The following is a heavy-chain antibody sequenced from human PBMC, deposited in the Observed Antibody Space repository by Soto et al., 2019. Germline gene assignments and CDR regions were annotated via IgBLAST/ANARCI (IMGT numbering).Heavy chain of an antibody. CDR3: ARSKVVAANNWFDP. J-gene: IGHJ5*02. V-gene: IGHV1-69*05. Sequence: SVKVSCKASGGTFSSYAISWVRQAPGQGLEWMGGIIPIFGTANYAQKLQGRVTMTTDTSTSTAYMELRSLRSDDTAVYYCARSKVVAANNWFDPWGQGTLVTVSS. CDR2: IIPIFGTA. D-gene: IGHD2-15*01. CDR1: GGTFSSYA.